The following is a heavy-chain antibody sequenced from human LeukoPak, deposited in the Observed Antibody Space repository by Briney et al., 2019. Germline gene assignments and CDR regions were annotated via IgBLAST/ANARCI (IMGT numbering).Heavy chain of an antibody. CDR3: ARLQRWAGIVGGYYFDY. Sequence: KPSETLSLTCTVSGGSISSSSYYWGWIRQPPGKGQEWIGSIYYSGSTYYNPSLKSRVTISVDTSKNQFSLKLSSVTAADTAVYYCARLQRWAGIVGGYYFDYWGQGTLVTVSS. J-gene: IGHJ4*02. D-gene: IGHD1-26*01. CDR1: GGSISSSSYY. V-gene: IGHV4-39*01. CDR2: IYYSGST.